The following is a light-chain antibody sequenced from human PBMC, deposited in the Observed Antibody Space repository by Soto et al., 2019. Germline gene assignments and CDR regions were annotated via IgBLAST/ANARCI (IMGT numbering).Light chain of an antibody. J-gene: IGKJ2*01. CDR2: KAS. CDR3: QDYSSHSMYT. CDR1: QSISSW. Sequence: DIQMTQSPSTLSASVGDTVTITCRASQSISSWLAWYQQKPGKVPKILVYKASSLESGVPSRFSGSGYGTEFTLTICSLQPDDFATYYCQDYSSHSMYTFGQGTKLEIK. V-gene: IGKV1-5*03.